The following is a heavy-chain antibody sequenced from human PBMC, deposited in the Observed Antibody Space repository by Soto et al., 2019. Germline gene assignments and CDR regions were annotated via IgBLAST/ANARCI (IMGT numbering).Heavy chain of an antibody. Sequence: QVQLVQSGAEVKKPGSSVKVSCKASGGTFNNYAFGWVRQAPGQGLEWMGGIIPVFGTINIAEKFQATATITAAPSASTALTEGSNLRSEDSAVYYWGRPIITRPYYAIDVWGPGATVSVSS. V-gene: IGHV1-69*12. D-gene: IGHD3-22*01. CDR2: IIPVFGTI. J-gene: IGHJ6*02. CDR3: GRPIITRPYYAIDV. CDR1: GGTFNNYA.